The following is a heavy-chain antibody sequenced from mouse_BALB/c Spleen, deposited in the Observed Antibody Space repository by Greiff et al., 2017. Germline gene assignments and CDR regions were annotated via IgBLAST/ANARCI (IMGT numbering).Heavy chain of an antibody. D-gene: IGHD1-1*01. CDR3: ARDRDYYGSSFDY. CDR1: GFTFTDYY. Sequence: EVKVEESGGGLVQPGGSLRLSCATSGFTFTDYYMSWVRQPPGKALEWLGFIRNKANGYTTEYSASVKGRFTISRDNSQSILYLQMNTLRAEDSATYYCARDRDYYGSSFDYWGQGTTLTVSS. V-gene: IGHV7-3*02. CDR2: IRNKANGYTT. J-gene: IGHJ2*01.